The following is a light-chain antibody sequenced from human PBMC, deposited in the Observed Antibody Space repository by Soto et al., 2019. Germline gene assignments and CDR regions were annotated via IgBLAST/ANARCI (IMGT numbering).Light chain of an antibody. V-gene: IGKV1-5*01. J-gene: IGKJ1*01. CDR3: QQYNSFSLT. CDR1: QSFNNW. Sequence: DIQMTQSPSTLSAAVGDRVTITCRASQSFNNWLAWYQQKPGKAPKLLIYAASTWETGVPSRFSGSGSGTEFTLTISSLQPDDFATYYCQQYNSFSLTFGQGTKVEIK. CDR2: AAS.